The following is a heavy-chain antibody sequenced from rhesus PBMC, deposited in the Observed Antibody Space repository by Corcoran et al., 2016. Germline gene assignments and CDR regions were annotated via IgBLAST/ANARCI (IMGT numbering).Heavy chain of an antibody. CDR3: ARSIAAAVFDY. D-gene: IGHD6-25*01. V-gene: IGHV4S10*01. CDR2: IYGSSTST. CDR1: GGSISDSYR. Sequence: QVQLQESGPGVVKPSETLSLTCAVSGGSISDSYRWSWIRQPPGKGLEWIGYIYGSSTSTNYTPSLNSRVTISKDTSKNQFSLKLSSVTAADTAVYYCARSIAAAVFDYWGQGVLVTVSS. J-gene: IGHJ4*01.